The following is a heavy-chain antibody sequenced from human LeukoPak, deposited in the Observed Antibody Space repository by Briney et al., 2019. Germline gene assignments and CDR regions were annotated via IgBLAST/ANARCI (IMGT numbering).Heavy chain of an antibody. J-gene: IGHJ3*02. CDR2: IYYSGST. V-gene: IGHV4-39*01. D-gene: IGHD1-26*01. CDR1: GGSISSSSYY. Sequence: PSETLSLTCTVSGGSISSSSYYLGWIRQPPGKGLEWIGSIYYSGSTYYNPSLKSRVAISVDTSKNQFSLKLSSVTAADTAVYYCARHAGSYWASAFDIWGQGTMVTVSS. CDR3: ARHAGSYWASAFDI.